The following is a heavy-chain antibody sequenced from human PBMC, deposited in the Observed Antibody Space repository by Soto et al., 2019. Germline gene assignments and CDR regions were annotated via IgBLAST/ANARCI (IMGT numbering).Heavy chain of an antibody. Sequence: ASVKVSCKASGYTFTSYDINWVRQATGQGLEWIGWMNPNSGNTGYAQKFQGRVTMTRNTSISTAYMELSSLRSEDTAVYYCARGQLLLRYDYYYYYMDVWGKGTTVTVSS. V-gene: IGHV1-8*01. D-gene: IGHD2-15*01. J-gene: IGHJ6*03. CDR3: ARGQLLLRYDYYYYYMDV. CDR2: MNPNSGNT. CDR1: GYTFTSYD.